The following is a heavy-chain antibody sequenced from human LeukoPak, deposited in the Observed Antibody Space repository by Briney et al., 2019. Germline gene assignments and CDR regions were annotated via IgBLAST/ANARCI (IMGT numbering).Heavy chain of an antibody. D-gene: IGHD3-3*01. CDR3: ARVQSLLPH. V-gene: IGHV3-11*01. J-gene: IGHJ4*02. Sequence: GGSLRLSCAASGFTFSNYYMTWIRQAPGKGLEWVSYISSTGSTIYYADSVKGRFTISRDNAKNSLYLQMNSLGAEDTAVYYCARVQSLLPHWGQGTLVTVSS. CDR1: GFTFSNYY. CDR2: ISSTGSTI.